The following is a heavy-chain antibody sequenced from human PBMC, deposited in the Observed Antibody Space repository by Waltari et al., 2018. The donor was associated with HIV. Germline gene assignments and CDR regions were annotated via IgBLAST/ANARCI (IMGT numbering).Heavy chain of an antibody. D-gene: IGHD2-21*01. J-gene: IGHJ5*02. V-gene: IGHV4-61*03. CDR1: GGAVRSGSHY. CDR3: ARIVASAGLRFDR. Sequence: QVQLQESGPGLVKPSETRSLPCSVSGGAVRSGSHYWSWMRQPPGKGLEWIGNIDYTGRANYNPSLKTRVTISVDTSKNHFSLKLTSVTAGDTAIYYCARIVASAGLRFDRWGQGSLVTVSS. CDR2: IDYTGRA.